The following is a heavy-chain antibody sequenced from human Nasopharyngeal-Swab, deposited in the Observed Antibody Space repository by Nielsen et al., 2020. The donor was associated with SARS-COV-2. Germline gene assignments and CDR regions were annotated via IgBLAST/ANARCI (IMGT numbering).Heavy chain of an antibody. Sequence: SETLSLTCTVSGGSISSYYWSWIRQPPGKGLEWIGYIYYSGSTNYNPSLKSRVTISVDTSKNQFSLKLSSVTAADTAVYYCARQNTVAGTLDYWGQGTLVTVSS. V-gene: IGHV4-59*08. D-gene: IGHD6-19*01. CDR2: IYYSGST. J-gene: IGHJ4*02. CDR3: ARQNTVAGTLDY. CDR1: GGSISSYY.